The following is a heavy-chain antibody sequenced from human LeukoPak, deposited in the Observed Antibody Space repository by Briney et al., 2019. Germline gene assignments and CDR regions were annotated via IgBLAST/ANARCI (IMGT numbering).Heavy chain of an antibody. CDR3: ARDRSIFQDYYYGMDV. J-gene: IGHJ6*02. V-gene: IGHV3-66*01. D-gene: IGHD3-3*01. CDR1: EFTVSSNY. Sequence: GGSLRLSCAASEFTVSSNYMSWVRQAPGKGLEWVSVIYSGGSTYYADSVKGRFTISRDNSQNTVYLQMNSLRAEDTAVYYCARDRSIFQDYYYGMDVWGQGTTVTVSS. CDR2: IYSGGST.